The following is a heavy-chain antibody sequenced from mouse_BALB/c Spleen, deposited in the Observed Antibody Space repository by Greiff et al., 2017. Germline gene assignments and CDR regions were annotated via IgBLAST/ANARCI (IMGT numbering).Heavy chain of an antibody. CDR2: ISNLAYSI. D-gene: IGHD4-1*01. V-gene: IGHV5-15*02. J-gene: IGHJ3*01. Sequence: EVQLVESGGGLVQPGGSRKLSCAASGFTFSDYGMAWVRQAPGKGPEWVAFISNLAYSIYYADTVTGRFTISRENAKNTLYLEMSSLRSEDTAMYYCARGTAWFAYWGQGTLVTVSA. CDR1: GFTFSDYG. CDR3: ARGTAWFAY.